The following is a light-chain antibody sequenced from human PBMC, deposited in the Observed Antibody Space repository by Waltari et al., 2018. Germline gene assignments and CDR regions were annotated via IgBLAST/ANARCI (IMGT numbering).Light chain of an antibody. CDR1: QGISRS. CDR3: QQLNSYPRT. Sequence: DIQLTQSPSFLSASVGDRVTIACRASQGISRSLAWYQQKPGKAPKLLIYVASTLQSGVPSRFSGDGSGTEFTLTISSLQPEDSATYYCQQLNSYPRTFGQVTKLEIK. J-gene: IGKJ2*01. V-gene: IGKV1-9*01. CDR2: VAS.